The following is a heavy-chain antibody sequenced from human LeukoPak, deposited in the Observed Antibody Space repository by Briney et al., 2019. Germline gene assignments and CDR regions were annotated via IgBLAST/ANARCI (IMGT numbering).Heavy chain of an antibody. J-gene: IGHJ5*02. D-gene: IGHD3-22*01. Sequence: ASVKVSCKVSGYTLTELSMHWVRQAPGKGLEWMGGFDPEDGETIYAQKFQGRVTMTEDTSTDTAYVELSSLRSEDTAVYYCATSDKNYYDSSGYNHNWFDPWGQGTLVTVSS. CDR1: GYTLTELS. CDR2: FDPEDGET. V-gene: IGHV1-24*01. CDR3: ATSDKNYYDSSGYNHNWFDP.